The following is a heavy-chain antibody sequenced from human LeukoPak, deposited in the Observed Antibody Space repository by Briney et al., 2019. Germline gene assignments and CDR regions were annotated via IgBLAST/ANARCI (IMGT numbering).Heavy chain of an antibody. Sequence: ASVKVSCKASDYSFSSNGFTWVRQAPGQGLEWMGWISAYNGNTNYAQKLQGRVTMTTDTSTTTAYMELRSLRSDDTAVYYCANLKNDYDSSGYLVTDAFEIWGQGTMVTVSS. V-gene: IGHV1-18*01. CDR3: ANLKNDYDSSGYLVTDAFEI. J-gene: IGHJ3*02. CDR2: ISAYNGNT. CDR1: DYSFSSNG. D-gene: IGHD3-22*01.